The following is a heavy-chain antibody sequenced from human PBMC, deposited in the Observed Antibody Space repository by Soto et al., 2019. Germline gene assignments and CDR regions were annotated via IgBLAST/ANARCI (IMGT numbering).Heavy chain of an antibody. Sequence: EASVKVSCKASGYTFTSHGISWVRQAPGQGLEWMGWISAYNGNTNYAQKLQGRVTMTTDTSTSTAYMELRSLRSDDTAVYYCARDSHYYDSSGYYHFDYWGQGTLVTVSS. V-gene: IGHV1-18*01. D-gene: IGHD3-22*01. CDR1: GYTFTSHG. J-gene: IGHJ4*02. CDR3: ARDSHYYDSSGYYHFDY. CDR2: ISAYNGNT.